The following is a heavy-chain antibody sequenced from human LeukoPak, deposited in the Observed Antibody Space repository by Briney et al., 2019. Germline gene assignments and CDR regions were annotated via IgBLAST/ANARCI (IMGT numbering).Heavy chain of an antibody. V-gene: IGHV3-23*01. D-gene: IGHD5-18*01. CDR3: AKGYSYGYGLNRYFDY. Sequence: PGGSLRLSCAASGFTFSSYAMSWVRQAPGKGLEWVSAISGSGGSTYYADSVKGRFTISGDNSKNTLYLQMNSLRAEDTAVYYCAKGYSYGYGLNRYFDYWGQGTLVTVSS. J-gene: IGHJ4*02. CDR2: ISGSGGST. CDR1: GFTFSSYA.